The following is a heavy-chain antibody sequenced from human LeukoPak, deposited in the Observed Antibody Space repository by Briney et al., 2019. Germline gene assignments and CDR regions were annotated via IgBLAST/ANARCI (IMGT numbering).Heavy chain of an antibody. V-gene: IGHV3-74*01. CDR1: GFTLSYYW. CDR3: AKDFRELRYFDWLST. Sequence: GGSLRLSCAASGFTLSYYWMHWVRQAPGKGLVWVSRINTDGSSTNYADSVKGRFTISRDNAKNTLYLQMNSLRAEDTAVYYCAKDFRELRYFDWLSTWGQGTLVTVSS. CDR2: INTDGSST. J-gene: IGHJ5*02. D-gene: IGHD3-9*01.